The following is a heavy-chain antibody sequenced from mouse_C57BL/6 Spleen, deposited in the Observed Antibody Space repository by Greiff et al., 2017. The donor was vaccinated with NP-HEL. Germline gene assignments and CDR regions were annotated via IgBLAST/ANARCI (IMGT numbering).Heavy chain of an antibody. V-gene: IGHV1-82*01. CDR3: AGEGYGYPLFDY. Sequence: QVQLKQSGPELVKPGASVKISCKASGYAFSSSWMNWVKQRPGKGLEWIGRIYPGDGDTNYNGKFKGKATLTADKSSSTAYMQLSSLTSEDSAVYFCAGEGYGYPLFDYWGQGTTLTVSS. CDR2: IYPGDGDT. J-gene: IGHJ2*01. D-gene: IGHD2-2*01. CDR1: GYAFSSSW.